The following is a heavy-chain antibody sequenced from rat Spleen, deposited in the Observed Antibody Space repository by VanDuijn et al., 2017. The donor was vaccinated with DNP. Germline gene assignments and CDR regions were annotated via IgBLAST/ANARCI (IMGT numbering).Heavy chain of an antibody. D-gene: IGHD1-12*02. CDR1: GFSLTSHH. CDR2: IWTGGST. Sequence: QVQLRESGPGLVQPSQTLSLACTVSGFSLTSHHVHWVRQPSGRGLEWMGVIWTGGSTDYNSALKSRLSISRDTSKSQVFLKMNSLQTEDTATFYCVGDSGYYYDGTYLPFTCWGQGTLVTVSS. V-gene: IGHV2-30*01. CDR3: VGDSGYYYDGTYLPFTC. J-gene: IGHJ3*01.